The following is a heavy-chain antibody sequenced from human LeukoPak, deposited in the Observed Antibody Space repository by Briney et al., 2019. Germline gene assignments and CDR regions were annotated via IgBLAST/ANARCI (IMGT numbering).Heavy chain of an antibody. D-gene: IGHD5-12*01. CDR2: ISYDGSNK. J-gene: IGHJ4*02. CDR1: GFSFRRYA. V-gene: IGHV3-30*04. CDR3: ARGEWLRSPADY. Sequence: QPGPSDRLSCAPAGFSFRRYAMHWARQAAGKGLEGVAVISYDGSNKYYADSVKGRVPITRDNSNNTLSLQMHSLRSEDTAVYFCARGEWLRSPADYCGEGSLLTVAS.